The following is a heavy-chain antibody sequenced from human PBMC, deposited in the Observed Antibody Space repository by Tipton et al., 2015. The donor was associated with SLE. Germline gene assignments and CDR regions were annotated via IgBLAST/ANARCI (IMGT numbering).Heavy chain of an antibody. D-gene: IGHD4-17*01. CDR2: FDPEDGET. CDR1: GYTLTELS. Sequence: QVQMVQSGAEVKKPGASVKVSCKVSGYTLTELSMHWVRQAPGKGLEWMGGFDPEDGETIYAQKFQGRVTMTEDTTTDTAYMELNNLRSEDTAVYYCVSHDYGDLGAFDIWGQGTMVTVSS. V-gene: IGHV1-24*01. CDR3: VSHDYGDLGAFDI. J-gene: IGHJ3*02.